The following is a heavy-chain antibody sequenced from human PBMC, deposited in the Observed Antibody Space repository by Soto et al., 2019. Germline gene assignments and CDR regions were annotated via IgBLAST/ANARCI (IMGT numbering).Heavy chain of an antibody. CDR3: AILYYYDSSGYYAFDI. CDR2: ISAYNGNT. Sequence: QVQLVQSGAEVKKPGASVKVSCKASGYTFTSYGISWVRQAPGQGLEWMGWISAYNGNTNYAQKLQGRVTMTTDTSTSTAYMELRSLRSDDTAVYYCAILYYYDSSGYYAFDIWGQGTMVTVSS. CDR1: GYTFTSYG. J-gene: IGHJ3*02. V-gene: IGHV1-18*01. D-gene: IGHD3-22*01.